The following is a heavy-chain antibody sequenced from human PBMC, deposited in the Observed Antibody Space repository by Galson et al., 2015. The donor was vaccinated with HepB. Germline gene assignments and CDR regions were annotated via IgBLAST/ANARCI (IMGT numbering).Heavy chain of an antibody. J-gene: IGHJ4*02. D-gene: IGHD4-23*01. CDR3: AKELDYGGNSVDY. CDR1: GFTFSTYA. CDR2: IWSDGSNE. V-gene: IGHV3-33*06. Sequence: SLRLSCAASGFTFSTYAMHWVRQAPGKGLEWVAIIWSDGSNENYAESVKGRFTISRDNSKNALYLRMNSLRAEDTAVYYCAKELDYGGNSVDYWGQGTLVTVSS.